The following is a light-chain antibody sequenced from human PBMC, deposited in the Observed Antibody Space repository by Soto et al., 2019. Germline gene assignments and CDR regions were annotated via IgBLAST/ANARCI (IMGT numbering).Light chain of an antibody. CDR1: QSVFSNSNNKNC. J-gene: IGKJ1*01. Sequence: IVMTQSPDSLAVSLGERATINCKSSQSVFSNSNNKNCLAWYQQKPGQPPRLLIYWASTRESGVPDRFSGSGSGTDFTLTISGLQAEDVAVYYCQHYYSIPWTFGQGTKVEIK. V-gene: IGKV4-1*01. CDR3: QHYYSIPWT. CDR2: WAS.